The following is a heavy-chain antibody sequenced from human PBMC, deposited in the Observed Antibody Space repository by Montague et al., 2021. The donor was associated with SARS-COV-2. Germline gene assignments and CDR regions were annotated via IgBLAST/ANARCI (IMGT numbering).Heavy chain of an antibody. CDR1: GGSIMAPDC. CDR2: IYEWGTT. V-gene: IGHV4-4*02. J-gene: IGHJ4*02. D-gene: IGHD4-23*01. Sequence: SETLSLTCAVSGGSIMAPDCWSWVRQPPGKGLEWIGEIYEWGTTNHNPSLKSRVTMSVDKSKNQVSLELKSVTAADTALYYCMRAGGRVNRPPVWGQGVLVTVPS. CDR3: MRAGGRVNRPPV.